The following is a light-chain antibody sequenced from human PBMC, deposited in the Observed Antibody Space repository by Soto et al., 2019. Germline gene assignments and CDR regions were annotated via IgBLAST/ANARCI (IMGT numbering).Light chain of an antibody. V-gene: IGLV2-8*01. CDR3: SSYTGSNTPYV. CDR2: EVD. J-gene: IGLJ1*01. CDR1: SSXVGAYKY. Sequence: SALTQPPSASGSPGQSVTISCTGTSSXVGAYKYVSWYQQHPGKAPKLMIYEVDKRPSGVPDRFSGSKSGDTASLTVSGLQAEDEADYYCSSYTGSNTPYVFGTGTKVTVL.